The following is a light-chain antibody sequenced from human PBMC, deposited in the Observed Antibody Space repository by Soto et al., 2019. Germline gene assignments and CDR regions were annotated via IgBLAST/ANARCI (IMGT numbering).Light chain of an antibody. CDR1: SSDIGGYNS. V-gene: IGLV2-8*01. CDR2: DVT. Sequence: QSVLTQSPSASGSPGQSVTISCTGTSSDIGGYNSVSWYQQHPGKAPKVMIYDVTKRPSGVPDRFSGSKSGNTASLTVSALPAEDEADYYCSSYTDRKHLVFGTGTKLTVL. CDR3: SSYTDRKHLV. J-gene: IGLJ1*01.